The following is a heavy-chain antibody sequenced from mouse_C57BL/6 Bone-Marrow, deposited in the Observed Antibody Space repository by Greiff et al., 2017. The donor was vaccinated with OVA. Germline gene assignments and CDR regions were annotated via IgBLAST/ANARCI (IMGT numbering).Heavy chain of an antibody. CDR1: GYTFTSYG. CDR3: ARVCKSSFAY. Sequence: VKLVESGAELARPGASVKLSCKASGYTFTSYGIRWVKQRPGQGLEWIGEIYPRSGNTYYNEKFKGKATLTADTSSSTAYLELRSLTSEDSAVYFYARVCKSSFAYWGQGTLVTVSA. J-gene: IGHJ3*01. V-gene: IGHV1-81*01. CDR2: IYPRSGNT.